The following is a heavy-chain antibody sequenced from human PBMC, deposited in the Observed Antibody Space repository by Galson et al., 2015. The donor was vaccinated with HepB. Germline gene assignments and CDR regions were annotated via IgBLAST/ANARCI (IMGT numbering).Heavy chain of an antibody. Sequence: QSGAEVKKPGESLKISCKASGYTFTSYGISWVRQAPGQGLEWMGIINPSGGSTSYAQKFQGRVTMTRDTSTSTVYMELSSLRSEDTAVYYCARDGGINYGSGSYYNVYGMDVWGQGTTVTVSS. CDR2: INPSGGST. CDR3: ARDGGINYGSGSYYNVYGMDV. CDR1: GYTFTSYG. J-gene: IGHJ6*02. D-gene: IGHD3-10*01. V-gene: IGHV1-46*03.